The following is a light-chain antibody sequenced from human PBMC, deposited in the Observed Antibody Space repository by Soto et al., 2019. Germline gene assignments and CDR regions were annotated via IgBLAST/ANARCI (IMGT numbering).Light chain of an antibody. J-gene: IGKJ4*01. Sequence: EIVMTQPPATLSVSPGERATLSCRASQTVSSNLAWYQQKPGQAPRLLIYDASTRATGIPVRFRGSGSGTEFTLTISSLQSEDSAVYYCHQYNNWLALTFGGGTKVEIK. V-gene: IGKV3-15*01. CDR2: DAS. CDR3: HQYNNWLALT. CDR1: QTVSSN.